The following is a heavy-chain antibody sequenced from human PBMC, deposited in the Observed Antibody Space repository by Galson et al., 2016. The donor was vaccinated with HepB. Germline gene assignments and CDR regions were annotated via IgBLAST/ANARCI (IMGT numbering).Heavy chain of an antibody. J-gene: IGHJ5*02. CDR2: TYYVGNT. D-gene: IGHD5-12*01. CDR3: ARHERLLSWFDP. V-gene: IGHV4-39*01. Sequence: SETLSLTCTVSGGSISSNSYYWGWIRQPPGKGLEWIGSTYYVGNTYYNPSLKSRVIISIDTSNNRVSLKLWSVTAADTAVYYCARHERLLSWFDPCGQGSLVTDSS. CDR1: GGSISSNSYY.